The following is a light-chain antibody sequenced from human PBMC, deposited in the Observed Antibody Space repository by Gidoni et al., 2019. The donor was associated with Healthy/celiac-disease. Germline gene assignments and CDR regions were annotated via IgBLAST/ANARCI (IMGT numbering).Light chain of an antibody. CDR3: MQGTHWPPYMYT. CDR1: QSLVHSDGNTY. Sequence: DVVMTQSPLSLPVTLGQPASISCRSSQSLVHSDGNTYLNWFPQRPVQSPRRLIYKVSNRDSGVPDRFSGSGSGTDFTLKISRVEAEDVGVYYCMQGTHWPPYMYTFGQGTKLEIK. V-gene: IGKV2-30*02. J-gene: IGKJ2*01. CDR2: KVS.